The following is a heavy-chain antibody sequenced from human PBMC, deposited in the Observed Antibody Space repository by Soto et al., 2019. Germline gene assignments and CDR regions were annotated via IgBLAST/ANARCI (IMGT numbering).Heavy chain of an antibody. D-gene: IGHD6-19*01. CDR3: ARRTSGWYLAY. CDR2: ISGSDGST. J-gene: IGHJ4*02. Sequence: EVQLLESGGGLVQPGGSLRLSCAASGFTFSSYAMSWVRQAPGKGLEWVSVISGSDGSTYYADSVKGRFTISRDNSKNTRYLQRNSLRAEDTAVYYCARRTSGWYLAYWGQGTLVTVSS. V-gene: IGHV3-23*01. CDR1: GFTFSSYA.